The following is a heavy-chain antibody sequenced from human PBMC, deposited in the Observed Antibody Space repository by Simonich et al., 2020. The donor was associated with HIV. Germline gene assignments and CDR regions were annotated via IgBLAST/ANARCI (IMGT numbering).Heavy chain of an antibody. Sequence: EVQLVESGGGLVQPGGSLRLSCAASGFTFSSYSMNWVRQAPGKRLGWVSYISSSSSTIYYADSVKGRFTIARDNAKNSLYLQMNSLRAEDTAVYYCARGRTYYYDSSGFDYWGQGTLVTVSS. CDR2: ISSSSSTI. D-gene: IGHD3-22*01. CDR1: GFTFSSYS. V-gene: IGHV3-48*01. J-gene: IGHJ4*02. CDR3: ARGRTYYYDSSGFDY.